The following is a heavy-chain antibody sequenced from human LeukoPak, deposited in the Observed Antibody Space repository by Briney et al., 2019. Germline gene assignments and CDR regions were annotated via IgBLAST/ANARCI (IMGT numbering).Heavy chain of an antibody. CDR2: ISGSGAMT. D-gene: IGHD3-10*01. J-gene: IGHJ4*02. Sequence: GGSLRLSCAASGFTFNNHAMIWVRQAPGKGLEWVSSISGSGAMTYYGDSVKGRLTISRDNAMDTLYLQMNSLRADDTAVYYCAKDRVDGSGSQFDSWGQGSLVIVSS. CDR1: GFTFNNHA. CDR3: AKDRVDGSGSQFDS. V-gene: IGHV3-23*01.